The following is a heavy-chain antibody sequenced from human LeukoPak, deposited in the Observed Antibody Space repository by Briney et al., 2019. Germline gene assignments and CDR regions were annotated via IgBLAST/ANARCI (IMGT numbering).Heavy chain of an antibody. J-gene: IGHJ3*02. V-gene: IGHV5-51*01. Sequence: GESLKISCKASGYSFTTYWIAWVRQMPGKGLEWMGIIYPRDSDIRYSPPFQGQVTISADKSVSTAYLQWSSLKASDTAMYYCARHSSGWYKDAFDIWGQGTMVTVSS. D-gene: IGHD6-19*01. CDR1: GYSFTTYW. CDR3: ARHSSGWYKDAFDI. CDR2: IYPRDSDI.